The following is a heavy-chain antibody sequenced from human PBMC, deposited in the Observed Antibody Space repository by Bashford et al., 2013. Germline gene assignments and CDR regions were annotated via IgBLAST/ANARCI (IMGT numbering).Heavy chain of an antibody. J-gene: IGHJ6*02. CDR2: IYYSGST. Sequence: SETLSLTCTVSGGSISSYYWSWIRQPPGKGLEWIGYIYYSGSTNYNPSLKSRVTISVDTSKNQFSLKLSSVTAADTAVYYCARGYCSSTSCAYYYYGMDGLGPRDHGHRLL. D-gene: IGHD2-2*01. CDR1: GGSISSYY. CDR3: ARGYCSSTSCAYYYYGMDG. V-gene: IGHV4-59*01.